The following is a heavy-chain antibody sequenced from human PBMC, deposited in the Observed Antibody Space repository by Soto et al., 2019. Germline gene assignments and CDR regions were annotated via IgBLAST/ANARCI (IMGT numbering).Heavy chain of an antibody. CDR2: ISGSGGST. D-gene: IGHD2-15*01. CDR1: GFTFSSYA. Sequence: EVQLLESGGGLVQPGGSLRLSCAASGFTFSSYAMSWVRQAPGKGLEWVSAISGSGGSTYYADSVKGRFTISRDNSKNTLYLQMNSLRAEDTAVYYCAKGVYCSGGSCYEIKFNWFDPWGQGTLVTVSS. CDR3: AKGVYCSGGSCYEIKFNWFDP. V-gene: IGHV3-23*01. J-gene: IGHJ5*02.